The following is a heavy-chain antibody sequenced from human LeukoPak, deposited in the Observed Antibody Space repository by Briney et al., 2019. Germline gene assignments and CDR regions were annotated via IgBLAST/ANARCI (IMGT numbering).Heavy chain of an antibody. CDR1: GFTFSSYS. V-gene: IGHV4-34*01. CDR2: INVSRST. Sequence: GSLRLSCAASGFTFSSYSMNWVRQAPGKGLEWIGEINVSRSTSQNPSLKSRVTISVDTSKKQFSLKLTSVTAADTAIYYCGRMAIVIIEYDDSFDIWGPGTMVTVSS. J-gene: IGHJ3*02. D-gene: IGHD3-22*01. CDR3: GRMAIVIIEYDDSFDI.